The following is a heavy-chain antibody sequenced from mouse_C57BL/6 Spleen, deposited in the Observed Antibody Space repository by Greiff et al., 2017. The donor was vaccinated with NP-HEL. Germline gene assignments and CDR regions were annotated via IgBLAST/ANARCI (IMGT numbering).Heavy chain of an antibody. CDR2: SRNKANDYTT. J-gene: IGHJ1*03. D-gene: IGHD1-1*01. V-gene: IGHV7-1*01. Sequence: EVKLVESGGGLVQSGRSLRLSCATSGFTFSDFYMEWVRQAPGKGLEWIAASRNKANDYTTEYSASVKGRFIVSRDTSQSILYLQMNALRAEDTAIYYCARSYYYVSRFYWYFDVWDTGTTVTVSS. CDR1: GFTFSDFY. CDR3: ARSYYYVSRFYWYFDV.